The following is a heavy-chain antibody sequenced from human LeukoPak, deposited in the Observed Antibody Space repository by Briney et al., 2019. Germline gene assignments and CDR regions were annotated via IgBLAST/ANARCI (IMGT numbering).Heavy chain of an antibody. CDR3: ARGVDY. V-gene: IGHV3-74*01. J-gene: IGHJ4*02. CDR1: GFTFTSYW. Sequence: GGSLRLSCAASGFTFTSYWMHWVRQVPGKGLVWVSRINNDGSSTTYADSVKGRFTISRDNAKNTLYLQMNSLRAEDTAVYYCARGVDYWGQGTLVTVSP. CDR2: INNDGSST.